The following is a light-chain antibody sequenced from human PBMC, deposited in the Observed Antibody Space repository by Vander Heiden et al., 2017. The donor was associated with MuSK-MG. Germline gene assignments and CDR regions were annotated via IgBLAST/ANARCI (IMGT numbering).Light chain of an antibody. CDR2: QDS. Sequence: SYELTQPPSVSVSPGQTASITCSGDIGGDNYACWYQQKPGPPPVLVIYQDSKRPAGLPGRFSGSNSGNTATLTISVTQAMDEADYYCQAWDSSTAVVFGGGTKLTVL. CDR1: IGGDNY. CDR3: QAWDSSTAVV. J-gene: IGLJ2*01. V-gene: IGLV3-1*01.